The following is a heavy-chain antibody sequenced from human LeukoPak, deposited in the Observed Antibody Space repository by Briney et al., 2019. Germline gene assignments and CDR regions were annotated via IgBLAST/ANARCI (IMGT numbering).Heavy chain of an antibody. CDR1: GFTFSSYA. CDR2: ISYDGSYT. Sequence: GGSLRLSCAASGFTFSSYAMHWVRQAPGKGLEWEAVISYDGSYTYYADSVKGRFTISRDNSKNTLYLQMKSLRPEDTAVYYCAREVAVAGTTIQHFDYWGQGTLVAVSS. J-gene: IGHJ4*02. CDR3: AREVAVAGTTIQHFDY. V-gene: IGHV3-30*04. D-gene: IGHD6-19*01.